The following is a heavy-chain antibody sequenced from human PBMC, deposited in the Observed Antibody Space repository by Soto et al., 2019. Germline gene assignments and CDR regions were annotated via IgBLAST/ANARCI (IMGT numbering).Heavy chain of an antibody. CDR2: IYYSGST. J-gene: IGHJ5*02. Sequence: SGTMSLTCTFSSATINSYYWSWIRQPPGKGLEWIGYIYYSGSTNYNPSLKSRVTISVDTSKNQFSLKLSSVTAADMAVYYCARYSGSYQNWFDPWGQGTLVTVPS. V-gene: IGHV4-59*01. CDR1: SATINSYY. D-gene: IGHD1-26*01. CDR3: ARYSGSYQNWFDP.